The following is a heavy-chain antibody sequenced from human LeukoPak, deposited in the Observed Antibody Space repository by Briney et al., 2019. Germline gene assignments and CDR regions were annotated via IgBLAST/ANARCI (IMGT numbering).Heavy chain of an antibody. Sequence: PSETLSLTCTVSGGSISSYYWSWIRQPPGKGLEWIGYIYYSGSTNYNPSLKSRVTISVDTSKNQFSLKLSSVTAADTAVYYCAREVPGYSYGYYYYYMDVWGKGTTVPVSS. J-gene: IGHJ6*03. CDR2: IYYSGST. D-gene: IGHD5-18*01. CDR1: GGSISSYY. V-gene: IGHV4-59*01. CDR3: AREVPGYSYGYYYYYMDV.